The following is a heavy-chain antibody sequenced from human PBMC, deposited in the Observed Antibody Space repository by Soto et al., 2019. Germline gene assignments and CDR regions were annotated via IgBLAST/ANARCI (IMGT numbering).Heavy chain of an antibody. V-gene: IGHV4-30-4*08. CDR3: ARDRCTLTSCYSWFDP. D-gene: IGHD2-2*01. Sequence: ASETLSLTCSVSGDSITSGDYYWTWIRQPPGKGLEWIGYIDYSGITYSNPSLKSRITISVDTSKNQFSLRLSSVTAADTAVYYCARDRCTLTSCYSWFDPWGQGTLVTVPS. CDR1: GDSITSGDYY. J-gene: IGHJ5*02. CDR2: IDYSGIT.